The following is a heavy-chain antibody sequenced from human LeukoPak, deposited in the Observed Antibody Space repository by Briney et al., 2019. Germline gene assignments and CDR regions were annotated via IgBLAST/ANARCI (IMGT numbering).Heavy chain of an antibody. Sequence: PGGSLRLSCAASGFSFSNAWMNWVRQAPGKGLEWVGRIKSKTDGGTTDYAAPVKGRFTISRDDSKNTLYLQMNSLKTEDTAVYYCATDNYFDSSGYYSYWGQGTLVTVSS. D-gene: IGHD3-22*01. CDR2: IKSKTDGGTT. CDR1: GFSFSNAW. V-gene: IGHV3-15*07. J-gene: IGHJ4*02. CDR3: ATDNYFDSSGYYSY.